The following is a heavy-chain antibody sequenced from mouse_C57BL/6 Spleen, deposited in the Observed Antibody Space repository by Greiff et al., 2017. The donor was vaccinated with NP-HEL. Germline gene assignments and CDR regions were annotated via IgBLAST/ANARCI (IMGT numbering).Heavy chain of an antibody. D-gene: IGHD2-3*01. CDR3: ARYIRGGGYYKDWYFDV. CDR2: IRNKANGYTT. Sequence: EVKLVESGGGLVQPGGSLSLSCAASGFTFTDYYMSWVRQPPGKALEWLGFIRNKANGYTTEYSASVKGRFTISRDNSQSILYLQMNALRAEDSATYYCARYIRGGGYYKDWYFDVWGTGTTVTVSS. J-gene: IGHJ1*03. V-gene: IGHV7-3*01. CDR1: GFTFTDYY.